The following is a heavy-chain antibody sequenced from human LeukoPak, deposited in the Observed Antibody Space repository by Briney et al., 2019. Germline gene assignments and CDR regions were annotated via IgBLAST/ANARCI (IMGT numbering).Heavy chain of an antibody. V-gene: IGHV3-7*04. CDR1: GFTFTSYW. J-gene: IGHJ4*02. Sequence: GGSLRLSCAASGFTFTSYWMTWVRQAPGKGLEWVANTKHDGSERYYVDSVKGRFTISRDNVKTSLFLQMDSLRAADTAVYYCARGGLYGDYYFDYWAQGPLVTVTS. CDR2: TKHDGSER. CDR3: ARGGLYGDYYFDY. D-gene: IGHD2-21*02.